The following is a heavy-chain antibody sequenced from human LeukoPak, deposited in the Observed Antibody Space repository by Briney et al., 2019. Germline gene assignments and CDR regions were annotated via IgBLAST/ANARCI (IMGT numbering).Heavy chain of an antibody. CDR1: GFTVSSNY. CDR3: ARLTGTTGFDY. J-gene: IGHJ4*02. V-gene: IGHV3-53*01. CDR2: IYSGGST. Sequence: GGSLRLSCAASGFTVSSNYMSWVRQAPGKGLEWVSVIYSGGSTYYADSVKGRFTISRDNAKKSLYLQLNSLRADDTAVYYCARLTGTTGFDYWGQGTLVTVSS. D-gene: IGHD1-1*01.